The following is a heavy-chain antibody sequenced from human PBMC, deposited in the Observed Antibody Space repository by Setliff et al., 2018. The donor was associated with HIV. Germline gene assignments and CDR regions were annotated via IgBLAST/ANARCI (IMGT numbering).Heavy chain of an antibody. CDR3: ARRKDDSSGYYRPHGAFDI. J-gene: IGHJ3*02. V-gene: IGHV5-51*01. CDR1: GYTFTSYW. D-gene: IGHD3-22*01. CDR2: IYPGDSDT. Sequence: PGESLKISCKGSGYTFTSYWIGWVRQMPGKGLEWMGIIYPGDSDTRYSPSFQGRVTISADKSISTAYLQWSSLKASDTAMYYCARRKDDSSGYYRPHGAFDIWGQGTMVTVSS.